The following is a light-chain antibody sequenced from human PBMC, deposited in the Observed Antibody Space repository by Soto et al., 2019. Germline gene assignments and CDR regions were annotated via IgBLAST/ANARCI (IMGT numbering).Light chain of an antibody. Sequence: EIVLTQSPGKLSLSPCDRATLSCRASQSVSSNLAWYQQKPGQAPRLLIYDASNRATGIPARFSGSGSGTDFTLTISSLEPEDFAVYYCQQRSNWPPITFGQGTRLEIK. J-gene: IGKJ5*01. CDR1: QSVSSN. CDR3: QQRSNWPPIT. V-gene: IGKV3-11*01. CDR2: DAS.